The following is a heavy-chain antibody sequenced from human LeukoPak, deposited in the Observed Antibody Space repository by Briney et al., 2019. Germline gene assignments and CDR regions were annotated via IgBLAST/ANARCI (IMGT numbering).Heavy chain of an antibody. CDR3: VKFVGAKGY. J-gene: IGHJ4*02. D-gene: IGHD1-26*01. V-gene: IGHV3-23*01. Sequence: GGSLRLSCEASGFTFSSYAMTWVRQAPGKGLEWVSAITNVGGGTYYADSVKGRFTISRDNSKNTLYLQMNSLKAEDTAVYYCVKFVGAKGYWGQGTLVTVSS. CDR1: GFTFSSYA. CDR2: ITNVGGGT.